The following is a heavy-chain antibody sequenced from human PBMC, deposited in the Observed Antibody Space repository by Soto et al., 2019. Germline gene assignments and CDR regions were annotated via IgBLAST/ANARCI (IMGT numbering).Heavy chain of an antibody. D-gene: IGHD5-12*01. J-gene: IGHJ6*03. CDR1: GDSVPSTSAG. CDR3: ARASGYSGYNVYYMDV. Sequence: SQTLSLTCVISGDSVPSTSAGWNWIRQAPSRGLEWLGRTYYRSKWYSDYAVSVKSRIRIDPDTSKNQFSLQLNSVTPEDTAVYFCARASGYSGYNVYYMDVWGKGTTVTVSS. V-gene: IGHV6-1*01. CDR2: TYYRSKWYS.